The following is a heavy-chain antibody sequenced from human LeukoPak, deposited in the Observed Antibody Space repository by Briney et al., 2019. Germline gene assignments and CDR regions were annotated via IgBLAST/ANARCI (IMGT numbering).Heavy chain of an antibody. D-gene: IGHD4-23*01. CDR3: ARVIDRSTPIGGY. J-gene: IGHJ4*02. Sequence: GGSLRLSCAASGFTFSSYSMNWVRQAPGKGLEWVSYISSSSSTICYADSVKGRFTISRDNAKNSLYLQMNSLRDEDTAVYYCARVIDRSTPIGGYWGQGTLVTVSS. CDR2: ISSSSSTI. CDR1: GFTFSSYS. V-gene: IGHV3-48*02.